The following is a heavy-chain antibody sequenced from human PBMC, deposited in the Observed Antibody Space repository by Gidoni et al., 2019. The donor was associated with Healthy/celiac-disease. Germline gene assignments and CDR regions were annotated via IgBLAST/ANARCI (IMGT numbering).Heavy chain of an antibody. Sequence: QVQLVQSGAEVKKPGASVKVSCKASGYTFPGYYMHWVRQAPGQGLEWMGWINPNSGGTNYAQKLQGRVTMTRDTSISTAYMELSRLRSDDTAVYYCAAYYYDSSGYFYYYGMDVWGQGTTVTVSS. CDR1: GYTFPGYY. CDR3: AAYYYDSSGYFYYYGMDV. J-gene: IGHJ6*02. D-gene: IGHD3-22*01. V-gene: IGHV1-2*02. CDR2: INPNSGGT.